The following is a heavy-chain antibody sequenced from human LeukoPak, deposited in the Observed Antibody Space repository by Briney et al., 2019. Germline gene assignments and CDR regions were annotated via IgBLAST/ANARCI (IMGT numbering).Heavy chain of an antibody. Sequence: ASVKVSCKASVYTFTGYYMHWVRQAPGQGLEFLGWINLKSGDTGSTQSFQGRVTMTRDTSISTAYMELNRLSSDDTAVYYCARAALGVASDYWGQGTLVTVSS. V-gene: IGHV1-2*02. CDR3: ARAALGVASDY. CDR2: INLKSGDT. CDR1: VYTFTGYY. J-gene: IGHJ4*02. D-gene: IGHD1-26*01.